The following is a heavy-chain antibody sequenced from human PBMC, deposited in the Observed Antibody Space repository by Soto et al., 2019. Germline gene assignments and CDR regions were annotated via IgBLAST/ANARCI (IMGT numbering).Heavy chain of an antibody. CDR1: GYTFTSYA. D-gene: IGHD3-22*01. Sequence: ASVKVSCKASGYTFTSYAMHWVRQAPGQRLEWMGWINAGNGNTKYSQMFQGRVTITRDTSASTAYMELSSLRSEDTAVYYCASLYYYDSSGYSSLYYYYGMDVWGQGTTVNVSS. V-gene: IGHV1-3*01. J-gene: IGHJ6*02. CDR2: INAGNGNT. CDR3: ASLYYYDSSGYSSLYYYYGMDV.